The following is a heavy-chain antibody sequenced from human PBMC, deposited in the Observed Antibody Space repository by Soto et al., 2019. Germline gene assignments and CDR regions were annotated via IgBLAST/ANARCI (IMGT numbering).Heavy chain of an antibody. CDR2: IIPIFGTA. J-gene: IGHJ4*02. CDR3: ARDGGRHSGGIDY. V-gene: IGHV1-69*01. CDR1: GGTFSSYS. Sequence: QVQLVQSGAEVKKPGSSVKVSCKASGGTFSSYSINWVRQAPGQGLEWMGEIIPIFGTANYAQKFQGRVTITADEYKRRACMEMSSLKSEDTAGYYCARDGGRHSGGIDYWGQGTLVTVSS. D-gene: IGHD1-26*01.